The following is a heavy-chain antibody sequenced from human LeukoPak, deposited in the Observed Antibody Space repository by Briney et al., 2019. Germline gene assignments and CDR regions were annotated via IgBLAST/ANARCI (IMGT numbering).Heavy chain of an antibody. CDR1: GFTFSSYG. CDR3: ASGHCGGDCYSSY. J-gene: IGHJ4*02. D-gene: IGHD2-21*02. CDR2: IWCDGSNK. V-gene: IGHV3-33*01. Sequence: PGGSLRLSCAASGFTFSSYGMHWVRQAPGKGPEWVAVIWCDGSNKYYADSVKGRFTISRDNSKNTLYLQMNSLRAEDTAVYYCASGHCGGDCYSSYWGQGTLVTVSS.